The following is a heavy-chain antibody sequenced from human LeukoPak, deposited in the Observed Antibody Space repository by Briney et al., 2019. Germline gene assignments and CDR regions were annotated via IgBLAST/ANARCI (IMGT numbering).Heavy chain of an antibody. V-gene: IGHV3-30*03. Sequence: PGRSLRLSCAASGFIFSTYGMYWVRQAPGKGLECVAVISYDGGNKYYADSVKGRFTISRDNSKNTLYLQMNSLRAEDTAVYYCARAFGDTAMVTVFDYWGQGTLVTVSS. D-gene: IGHD5-18*01. CDR1: GFIFSTYG. J-gene: IGHJ4*02. CDR3: ARAFGDTAMVTVFDY. CDR2: ISYDGGNK.